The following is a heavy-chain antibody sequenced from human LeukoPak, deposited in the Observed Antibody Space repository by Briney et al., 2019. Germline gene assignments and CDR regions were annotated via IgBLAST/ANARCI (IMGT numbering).Heavy chain of an antibody. CDR2: NLRGETT. V-gene: IGHV4-4*08. CDR1: GRSVTTYH. CDR3: ARRNDFDI. Sequence: AETLSITCTLSGRSVTTYHSSWIRQPPGKGQEWNGYNLRGETTNYERTLKSQVTMSANTTKNQFSLKLTSVTAADTAMYYCARRNDFDIWGQGKMVTVSS. J-gene: IGHJ3*02.